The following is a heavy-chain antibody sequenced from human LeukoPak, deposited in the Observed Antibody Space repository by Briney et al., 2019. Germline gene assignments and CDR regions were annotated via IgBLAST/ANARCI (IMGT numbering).Heavy chain of an antibody. V-gene: IGHV5-51*01. CDR1: GYSFSTYW. D-gene: IGHD6-13*01. CDR2: IYPGDSDT. J-gene: IGHJ4*02. Sequence: GESLKISCKGSGYSFSTYWIGWVRQMPGKGLEWMGIIYPGDSDTRYSPSFQGQVTISADKSISTAYLQWSSLKASDTAMYYCARHYSSSWYYFDYWGQGTLVTVSS. CDR3: ARHYSSSWYYFDY.